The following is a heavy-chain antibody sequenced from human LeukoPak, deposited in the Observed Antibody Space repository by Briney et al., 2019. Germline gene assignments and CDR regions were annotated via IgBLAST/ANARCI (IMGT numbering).Heavy chain of an antibody. V-gene: IGHV4-59*01. D-gene: IGHD1-26*01. CDR1: GGSISSYY. J-gene: IGHJ2*01. CDR2: IYYSGST. Sequence: PSETLSLTCTVSGGSISSYYWTWIRQPPGKGLEWIGHIYYSGSTNYNPSLKSRVTISVDTSKNQFSLKLTSVIPADTAVYYCARIGPGRGAWYFDLWGRGTLVTVSS. CDR3: ARIGPGRGAWYFDL.